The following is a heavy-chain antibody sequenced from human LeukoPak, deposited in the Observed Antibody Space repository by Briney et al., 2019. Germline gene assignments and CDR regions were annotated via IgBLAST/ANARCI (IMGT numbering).Heavy chain of an antibody. Sequence: GGSLRLSCAASGFTFSSYAMSWVRQAPGKGLEWVSAISGSGGSTYYADSVKGRFTISRDNAKNTLYLQMNSLRAEDTAVYYCARAPVRSSGWREDYYYGMDVWGQGTTVTVSS. V-gene: IGHV3-23*01. CDR2: ISGSGGST. J-gene: IGHJ6*02. CDR1: GFTFSSYA. CDR3: ARAPVRSSGWREDYYYGMDV. D-gene: IGHD6-19*01.